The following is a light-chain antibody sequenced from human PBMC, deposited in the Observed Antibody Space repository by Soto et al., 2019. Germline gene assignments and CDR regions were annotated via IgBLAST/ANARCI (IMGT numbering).Light chain of an antibody. Sequence: QSVLTQPASVSGSPGQSITFSCTGTSSDVGSYNPVSWYQQHPGKAPKLMIYEVSKRPSGVSNRFSGSKSGNTASLTISGLQAEDEADYCWCSYAGSSTLGGVFGTGTKVTVL. V-gene: IGLV2-23*02. J-gene: IGLJ1*01. CDR3: CSYAGSSTLGGV. CDR1: SSDVGSYNP. CDR2: EVS.